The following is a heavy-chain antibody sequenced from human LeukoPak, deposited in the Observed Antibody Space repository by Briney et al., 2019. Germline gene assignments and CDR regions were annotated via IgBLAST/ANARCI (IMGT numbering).Heavy chain of an antibody. CDR3: SKGQELDDGVLES. J-gene: IGHJ4*02. V-gene: IGHV3-11*05. CDR2: ISSSSSFT. D-gene: IGHD1-1*01. Sequence: PGGSLRLSCAASGFTFSDFFMTWIRQAPGKGLEWVSYISSSSSFTAYADSVKGRFTISRDNTKNSLYLQMNSLSAEDTAIYYCSKGQELDDGVLESWGRGTLVTVSS. CDR1: GFTFSDFF.